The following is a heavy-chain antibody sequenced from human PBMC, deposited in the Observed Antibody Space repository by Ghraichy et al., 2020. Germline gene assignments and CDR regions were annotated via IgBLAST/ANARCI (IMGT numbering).Heavy chain of an antibody. D-gene: IGHD4-23*01. Sequence: GGSLRLSCAASGFTFSSYAMNWVRQAPGKGLEWVSSISTRSTYKNYAASVKGRFTVSRDNAKNSLFPQMDSLRADDTAVYYCARDVGFDNSAGGLDVWGHGTWVIVSS. CDR2: ISTRSTYK. J-gene: IGHJ6*02. CDR1: GFTFSSYA. CDR3: ARDVGFDNSAGGLDV. V-gene: IGHV3-21*01.